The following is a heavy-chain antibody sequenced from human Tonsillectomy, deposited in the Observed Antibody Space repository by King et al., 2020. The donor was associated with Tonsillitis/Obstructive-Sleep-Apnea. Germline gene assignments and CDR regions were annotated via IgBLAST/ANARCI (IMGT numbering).Heavy chain of an antibody. CDR2: IYWDDDK. V-gene: IGHV2-5*02. CDR1: GFSLTTSGVG. J-gene: IGHJ3*02. D-gene: IGHD3-22*01. Sequence: ITLQESGPTLVKPTQTLTLTCTFSGFSLTTSGVGVGWIRQPPGKALEWLALIYWDDDKRYSPSLKSRLTITKDTSKNQVVLTMTNMDPVDTATYYCTHSSEGYYYDSSGYSDAFDIWGQGTMVTVSS. CDR3: THSSEGYYYDSSGYSDAFDI.